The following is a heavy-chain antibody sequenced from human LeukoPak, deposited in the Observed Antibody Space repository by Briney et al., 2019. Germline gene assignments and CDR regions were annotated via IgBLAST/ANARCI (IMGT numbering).Heavy chain of an antibody. D-gene: IGHD3-22*01. CDR1: GGSISSCY. CDR2: IYTSGST. CDR3: ASEYYYDTSGYYSLAY. Sequence: SETLSLTCTVSGGSISSCYWSWIRQPAGKGLEWIGRIYTSGSTNYNPSLRSRVTMSVDTSKNLFSLKLSSVTAADTAVYYCASEYYYDTSGYYSLAYWGQGTLVTVSS. J-gene: IGHJ4*02. V-gene: IGHV4-4*07.